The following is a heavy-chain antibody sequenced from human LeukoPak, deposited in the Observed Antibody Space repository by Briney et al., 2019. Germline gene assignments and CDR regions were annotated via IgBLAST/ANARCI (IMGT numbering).Heavy chain of an antibody. Sequence: SVQVSCKASGYTFTSYTMNWVRPAPGQGLEWMGWINTNTGNPTYAQGFTGRFVFSLDTSVSTAYLLISSLKAEDTAVYYCARAYQPLGGLSLPDYWGQGTLVTVSS. V-gene: IGHV7-4-1*02. D-gene: IGHD3-16*02. CDR2: INTNTGNP. J-gene: IGHJ4*02. CDR3: ARAYQPLGGLSLPDY. CDR1: GYTFTSYT.